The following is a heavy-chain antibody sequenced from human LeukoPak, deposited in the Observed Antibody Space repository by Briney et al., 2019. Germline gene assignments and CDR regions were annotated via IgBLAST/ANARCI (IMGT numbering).Heavy chain of an antibody. D-gene: IGHD3-10*01. CDR1: GFTFTTYS. CDR3: APSYGSGSYPLDF. Sequence: GGSLRLSCAASGFTFTTYSMNWVRQAPGKGPEWVSSISSSSTYIYYADSVKGRFTISRDNAKNSLYLQMNSLRAEDTALYYCAPSYGSGSYPLDFWGQGTLVTVSS. CDR2: ISSSSTYI. J-gene: IGHJ4*02. V-gene: IGHV3-21*01.